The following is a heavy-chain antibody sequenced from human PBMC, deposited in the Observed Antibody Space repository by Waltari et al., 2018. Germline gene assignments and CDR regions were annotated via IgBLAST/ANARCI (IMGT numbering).Heavy chain of an antibody. D-gene: IGHD6-13*01. Sequence: QVQLVESGGGVVQPGRSLRLSCAASGFTFSSYGMHWVRQAPGKGLEWVAVIWYDGSNKYYADSVKGRFTISRDNSKNTLYLQMNSLGAEDTAMYYCAKDPSSAAAAFDYWGQGTLVTVSS. J-gene: IGHJ4*02. V-gene: IGHV3-30*18. CDR3: AKDPSSAAAAFDY. CDR2: IWYDGSNK. CDR1: GFTFSSYG.